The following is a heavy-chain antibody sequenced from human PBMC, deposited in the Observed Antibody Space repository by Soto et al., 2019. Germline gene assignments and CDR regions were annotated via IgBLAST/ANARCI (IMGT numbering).Heavy chain of an antibody. CDR3: ARDGTVNSAPYYGMDV. Sequence: GGSLRLSCAASGFTVSSNYMSWVRQAPGKGLEWVSLIFSGGGTFYADSVRGRFTISRDNSKNTLYLQMNSLRVEDTAVYYCARDGTVNSAPYYGMDVWGQGTTVTV. D-gene: IGHD4-4*01. J-gene: IGHJ6*02. V-gene: IGHV3-53*01. CDR1: GFTVSSNY. CDR2: IFSGGGT.